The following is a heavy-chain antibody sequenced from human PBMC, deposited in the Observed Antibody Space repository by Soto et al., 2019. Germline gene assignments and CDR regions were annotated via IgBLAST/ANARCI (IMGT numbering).Heavy chain of an antibody. CDR2: ISYDGSNK. Sequence: QVQLVESGGGVVQPGRSLRLSCAASGFTFSSYAMHWVRQAPGKGPEWVAVISYDGSNKYYADSVKGRFTISRDNSKHSLYLQMNSLRGQDQDVCYWAREHRYGSLAYWGQGTLVTVSS. CDR1: GFTFSSYA. V-gene: IGHV3-30-3*01. J-gene: IGHJ4*02. CDR3: AREHRYGSLAY. D-gene: IGHD1-20*01.